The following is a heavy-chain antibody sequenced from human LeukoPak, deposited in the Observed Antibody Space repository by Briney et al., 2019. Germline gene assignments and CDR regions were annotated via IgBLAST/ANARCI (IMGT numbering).Heavy chain of an antibody. CDR2: ISYDGSNK. Sequence: GGSLRLSCAASGFTFSSYAMHWVRQAPGKGLEWVAVISYDGSNKYYADSVKGRFTISRDNSKNTLYLQMNSLRAEGTAVYYCARDKGSYYVYWGQGTLVTVSS. CDR3: ARDKGSYYVY. D-gene: IGHD3-10*01. CDR1: GFTFSSYA. J-gene: IGHJ4*02. V-gene: IGHV3-30-3*01.